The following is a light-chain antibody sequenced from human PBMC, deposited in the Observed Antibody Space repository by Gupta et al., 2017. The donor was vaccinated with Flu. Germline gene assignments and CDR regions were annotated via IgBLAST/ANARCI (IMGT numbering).Light chain of an antibody. J-gene: IGLJ1*01. Sequence: ITCSGDALPNQYVYWFQQKPGQAPALLIYKDTERPSGIPERFSASGSGTTVTLTISGVQAEDEADYYCQSADSTSTYYVFGAGTKVTVL. CDR2: KDT. CDR1: ALPNQY. V-gene: IGLV3-25*03. CDR3: QSADSTSTYYV.